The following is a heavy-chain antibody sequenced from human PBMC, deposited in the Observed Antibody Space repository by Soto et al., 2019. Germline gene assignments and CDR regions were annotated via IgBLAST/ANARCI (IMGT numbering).Heavy chain of an antibody. J-gene: IGHJ4*02. D-gene: IGHD4-17*01. CDR3: ASDLYGDYAKDS. CDR2: ISSRSLTI. CDR1: GFTFNNHN. V-gene: IGHV3-48*01. Sequence: TGGSLRLSCAASGFTFNNHNMNWVRQAPGKGLEWVSFISSRSLTIYYADSVKGRFTISRDNNKNSLYLQMNSLRADDTAVYYCASDLYGDYAKDSWGQGTLVTVSS.